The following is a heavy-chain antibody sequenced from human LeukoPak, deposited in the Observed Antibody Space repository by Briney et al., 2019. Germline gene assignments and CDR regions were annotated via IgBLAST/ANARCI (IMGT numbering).Heavy chain of an antibody. CDR1: GFTFSSYS. J-gene: IGHJ4*02. D-gene: IGHD2-2*01. CDR2: ISSSSSYI. CDR3: ARQVPIVVVPAAVNRYDY. Sequence: GGSLRLSCAASGFTFSSYSMNWVRQAPGKGLEWVSSISSSSSYIYYADSVKGRFTISRDNAKNSLYLQMNSLRAEDTAVYYCARQVPIVVVPAAVNRYDYWGQGTLVTVSS. V-gene: IGHV3-21*01.